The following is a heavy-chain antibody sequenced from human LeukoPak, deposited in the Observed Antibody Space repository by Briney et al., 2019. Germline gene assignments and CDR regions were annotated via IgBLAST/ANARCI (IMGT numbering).Heavy chain of an antibody. CDR1: GGSISSSSYY. CDR2: IYYSGST. D-gene: IGHD6-13*01. CDR3: ARGGVPPYSSSWKFKGGYYLDY. Sequence: SETLSLTCTVSGGSISSSSYYWGWIRQPPGKGLEWIGSIYYSGSTYYNPSLKSRVTISVDTSKNQFSLKLSSVTAADTAVYYCARGGVPPYSSSWKFKGGYYLDYWGQGTLVTVSS. J-gene: IGHJ4*02. V-gene: IGHV4-39*07.